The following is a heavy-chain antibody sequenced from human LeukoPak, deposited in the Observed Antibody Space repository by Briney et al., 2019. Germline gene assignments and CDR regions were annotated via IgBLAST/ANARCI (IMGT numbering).Heavy chain of an antibody. V-gene: IGHV1-8*03. CDR3: ARSGVGATPYYYYMDV. D-gene: IGHD1-26*01. CDR2: MNPNSGNT. CDR1: GYTFTSYD. J-gene: IGHJ6*03. Sequence: ASVKDSCKASGYTFTSYDINWVRQATGQGLEWMGWMNPNSGNTGYAQKFQGRVTITRNTSISTAYMGLSSLRSEDTAVYYCARSGVGATPYYYYMDVWGKGTTVTVSS.